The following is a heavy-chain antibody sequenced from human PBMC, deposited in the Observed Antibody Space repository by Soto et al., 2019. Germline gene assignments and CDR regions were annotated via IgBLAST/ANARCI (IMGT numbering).Heavy chain of an antibody. CDR2: IIPISETT. CDR3: ARSQGSSTSLEIYYYYYYGMDV. J-gene: IGHJ6*02. Sequence: QVQLVQSGAEVKKPGSSVKVSCKASGGTFSSYAISWVRQAPGQGLEWMGGIIPISETTNYAQKFQGRVTITADESKSTAYMEMSSMRSEDTAVYYCARSQGSSTSLEIYYYYYYGMDVWGQGTTVIVS. D-gene: IGHD2-2*01. CDR1: GGTFSSYA. V-gene: IGHV1-69*01.